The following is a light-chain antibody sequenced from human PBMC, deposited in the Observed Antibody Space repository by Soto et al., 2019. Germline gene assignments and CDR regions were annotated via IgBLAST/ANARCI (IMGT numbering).Light chain of an antibody. CDR2: AAS. V-gene: IGKV1-17*01. CDR1: QGIRND. J-gene: IGKJ3*01. Sequence: DIQMTQSPSSLSASVGDRVTITCRASQGIRNDLDWYQQKPGEAPKRLIYAASILQTGVPSRFSGSGSGTEFTLTISSLQPEDFASYYCLQHNSYPFTFGPGTKVDI. CDR3: LQHNSYPFT.